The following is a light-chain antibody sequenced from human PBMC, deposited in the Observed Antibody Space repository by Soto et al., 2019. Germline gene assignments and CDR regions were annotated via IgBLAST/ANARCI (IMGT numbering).Light chain of an antibody. CDR1: SSDIGYYNY. Sequence: QSVLTQPASVSGSPGQSITISCTGTSSDIGYYNYVSWYQKHPGKAPKLIIYEVTNRPSGVSDRFSGSKSGNTASLTISGLQAEDEADYFCSSYTTRSTLVLFGGGTQLTVL. CDR2: EVT. J-gene: IGLJ2*01. V-gene: IGLV2-14*01. CDR3: SSYTTRSTLVL.